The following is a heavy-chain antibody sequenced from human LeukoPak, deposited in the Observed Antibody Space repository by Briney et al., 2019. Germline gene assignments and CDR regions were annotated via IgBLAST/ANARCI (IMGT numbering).Heavy chain of an antibody. CDR3: AKDRFWEDTAMAHDY. CDR2: ISGSGGST. CDR1: GFTFSSYA. D-gene: IGHD5-18*01. Sequence: GGSLRLSCAASGFTFSSYAMSWVRQAPGKGLEWVSAISGSGGSTYYADSVKGRFTISRDNSKNTLYLQMNSLGAEDTAVYYCAKDRFWEDTAMAHDYWGQGTLVTVSS. V-gene: IGHV3-23*01. J-gene: IGHJ4*02.